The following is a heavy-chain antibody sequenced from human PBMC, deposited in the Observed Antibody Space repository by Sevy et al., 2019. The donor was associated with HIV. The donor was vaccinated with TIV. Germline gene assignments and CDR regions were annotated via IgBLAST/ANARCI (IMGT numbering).Heavy chain of an antibody. J-gene: IGHJ4*02. CDR2: ISSSSAYR. CDR3: ARDEARQLVYDF. V-gene: IGHV3-21*01. D-gene: IGHD6-13*01. CDR1: GFTFSSYS. Sequence: GGSLRLSCAASGFTFSSYSMNWVRQAPGKGLEWVSSISSSSAYRYYADSVKGRFTISRDNAKNSLYLQMNILRAEDSAVYYCARDEARQLVYDFWGPGTLVTVSS.